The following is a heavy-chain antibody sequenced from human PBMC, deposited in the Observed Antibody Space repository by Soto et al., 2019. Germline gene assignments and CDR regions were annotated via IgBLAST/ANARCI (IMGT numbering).Heavy chain of an antibody. D-gene: IGHD5-12*01. Sequence: QLVQSGAEVKKPGASVKVSCKTSGPTFIAYYIHWVRQAPGQGLEWMGWIDPKSGGTTYEQKFLGRVTMTRDASINTAYMELYRLTSDDTAVYYCARVSVDVPEWGQGTLLTVSS. CDR2: IDPKSGGT. CDR1: GPTFIAYY. CDR3: ARVSVDVPE. V-gene: IGHV1-2*02. J-gene: IGHJ4*02.